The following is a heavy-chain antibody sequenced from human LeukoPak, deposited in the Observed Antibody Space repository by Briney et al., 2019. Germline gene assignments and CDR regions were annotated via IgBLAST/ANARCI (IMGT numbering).Heavy chain of an antibody. V-gene: IGHV1-2*06. Sequence: ASVKVSCKASGYTFTAFHLHWVRQAPGQGLEWMGRIKPNNGDTSYAQKFQGRVTMTRDTSLSTIYMELNSLRSDDTAVYYCARGSAGATGCLDYWGQGTLVTVSS. CDR2: IKPNNGDT. J-gene: IGHJ4*02. CDR3: ARGSAGATGCLDY. D-gene: IGHD1-26*01. CDR1: GYTFTAFH.